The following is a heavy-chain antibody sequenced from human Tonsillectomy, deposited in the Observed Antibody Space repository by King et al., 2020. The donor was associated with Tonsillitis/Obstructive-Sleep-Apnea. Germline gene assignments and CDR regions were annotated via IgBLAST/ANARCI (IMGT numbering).Heavy chain of an antibody. J-gene: IGHJ6*03. CDR1: GVSVSSRSYY. D-gene: IGHD2-2*01. CDR3: ARHTNAGHSDYYSYMDV. V-gene: IGHV4-39*01. Sequence: QLQESGPGLVKPSETLSLTCRVSGVSVSSRSYYWGWIRQPPGKGLEWIATIYYNGDTYYNPPLKSRVTMSVDTSKNHFSLRLTSVPAADTALYYCARHTNAGHSDYYSYMDVWGKGTTVTVSS. CDR2: IYYNGDT.